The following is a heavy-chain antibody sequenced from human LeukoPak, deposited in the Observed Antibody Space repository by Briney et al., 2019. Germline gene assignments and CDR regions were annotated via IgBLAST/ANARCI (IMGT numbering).Heavy chain of an antibody. Sequence: ASVTVSCKASGYTFTGYYMHWVRQAPGQGLEWMGRINPNSGGTNYAQKFQGWVTMTRDTSISTAYMELSRLRSDDTAVYYCARGLVTGDGSDYWGQGTLVTVSS. D-gene: IGHD7-27*01. CDR3: ARGLVTGDGSDY. CDR1: GYTFTGYY. CDR2: INPNSGGT. V-gene: IGHV1-2*04. J-gene: IGHJ4*02.